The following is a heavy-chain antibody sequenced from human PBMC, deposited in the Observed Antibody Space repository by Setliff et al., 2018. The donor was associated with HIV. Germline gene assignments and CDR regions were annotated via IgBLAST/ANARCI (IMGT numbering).Heavy chain of an antibody. CDR1: GYTFIYYD. Sequence: ASVKVSCKTSGYTFIYYDIHWVRQAPGERLEWLGWINTDTGNTKYSQKFQDRLTFTRDTSALTADMELSSLRSEDTAVYFCARGMNAVRYFDWLDAFDIWGQGTMVTVSS. CDR2: INTDTGNT. V-gene: IGHV1-3*04. J-gene: IGHJ3*02. D-gene: IGHD3-9*01. CDR3: ARGMNAVRYFDWLDAFDI.